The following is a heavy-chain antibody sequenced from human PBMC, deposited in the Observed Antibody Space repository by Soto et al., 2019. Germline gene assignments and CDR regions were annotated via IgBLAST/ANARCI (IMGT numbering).Heavy chain of an antibody. CDR3: ARDGYWVDTENADYFYYYGMDV. CDR2: IYYSGST. V-gene: IGHV4-31*03. Sequence: QVQLQESGPGLVKPSQTLSLTCTVSGGSISSGGYYWSWIRQHPGKGLEWIGYIYYSGSTYYNPFLGSRVILSVDTSKNQFSLKLSSVTAADTAVYYCARDGYWVDTENADYFYYYGMDVWGQGTTVTVSS. CDR1: GGSISSGGYY. D-gene: IGHD5-18*01. J-gene: IGHJ6*02.